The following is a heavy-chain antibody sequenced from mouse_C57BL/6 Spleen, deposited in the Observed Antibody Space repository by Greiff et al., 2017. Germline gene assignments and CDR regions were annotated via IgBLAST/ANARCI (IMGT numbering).Heavy chain of an antibody. Sequence: VQLQQSGPGLVQPSQSLSITCTVSGFSLTSYGVHWVRQSPGKGLEWLGVIWRGGSTDYNAAFISRLSISKDNSKSQVFFKMNSLQADDTAIYYCAINPFYYFYFDYWGQGTTLTVSS. J-gene: IGHJ2*01. D-gene: IGHD1-1*01. CDR2: IWRGGST. CDR3: AINPFYYFYFDY. CDR1: GFSLTSYG. V-gene: IGHV2-2*01.